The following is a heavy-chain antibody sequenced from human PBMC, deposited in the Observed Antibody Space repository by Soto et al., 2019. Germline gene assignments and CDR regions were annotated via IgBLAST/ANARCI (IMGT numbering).Heavy chain of an antibody. CDR2: IYWNNDQ. V-gene: IGHV2-5*01. Sequence: SGPTLVNPTQTLTLTFTFSGFSLIARGVGVGWIRQPPGKALEWLALIYWNNDQYYSPFLRSRLTITKDTSKNQVVLTMTNMDPVDTATYYCARWGFSGYNNHYWGQGTLVT. D-gene: IGHD5-12*01. J-gene: IGHJ4*02. CDR1: GFSLIARGVG. CDR3: ARWGFSGYNNHY.